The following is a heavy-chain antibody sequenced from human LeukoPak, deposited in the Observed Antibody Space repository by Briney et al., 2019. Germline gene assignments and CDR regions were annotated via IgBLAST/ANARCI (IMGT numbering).Heavy chain of an antibody. V-gene: IGHV1-69*17. CDR2: IIPIFGIA. D-gene: IGHD5-24*01. J-gene: IGHJ3*02. CDR3: ARIMATINDAFDI. Sequence: IIPIFGIANYAQKFQGRVTITADKSTSTAYMELSSLRSEDTAVYYCARIMATINDAFDIWGQGTMVTVSS.